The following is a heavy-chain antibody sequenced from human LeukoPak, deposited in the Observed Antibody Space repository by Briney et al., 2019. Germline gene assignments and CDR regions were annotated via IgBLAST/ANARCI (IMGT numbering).Heavy chain of an antibody. CDR2: IYPGDSDT. CDR3: ARFVGACSGGSCYSDY. V-gene: IGHV5-51*01. Sequence: GESLKISCKGSGYSFTSYWIGWVRQMPGKGLEWMGIIYPGDSDTRYSPSFQGQVTISADKSINTAYLQWNSLKASDTAMYYCARFVGACSGGSCYSDYWGQGTLVTVSS. D-gene: IGHD2-15*01. J-gene: IGHJ4*02. CDR1: GYSFTSYW.